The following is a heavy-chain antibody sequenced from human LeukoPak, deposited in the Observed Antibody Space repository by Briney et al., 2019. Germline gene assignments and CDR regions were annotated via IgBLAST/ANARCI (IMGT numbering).Heavy chain of an antibody. D-gene: IGHD5-18*01. CDR3: ARHTGPAAQLWSSPDAFDI. J-gene: IGHJ3*02. CDR1: GDSINTHY. V-gene: IGHV4-4*09. CDR2: FYTSGST. Sequence: SETLSLTCTVSGDSINTHYWSWIRQSPGKGLEWIGYFYTSGSTNFNPSLNGRVTISVDTSKNQFSLKLSSVTAADTAVYYCARHTGPAAQLWSSPDAFDIWGQGTMVTVSS.